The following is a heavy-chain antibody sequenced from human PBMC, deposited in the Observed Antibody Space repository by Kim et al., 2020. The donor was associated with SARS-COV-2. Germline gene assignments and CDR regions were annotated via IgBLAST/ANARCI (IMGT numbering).Heavy chain of an antibody. J-gene: IGHJ4*02. Sequence: ADSVKGRFTISRDNSRNTLYLQMNSRRAEDTAVYYCAKGYYDSGNYYTLDFRGQGTLVTVSS. CDR3: AKGYYDSGNYYTLDF. V-gene: IGHV3-23*01. D-gene: IGHD3-10*01.